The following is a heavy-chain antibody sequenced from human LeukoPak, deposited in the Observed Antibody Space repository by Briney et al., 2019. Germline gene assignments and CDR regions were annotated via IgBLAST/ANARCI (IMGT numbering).Heavy chain of an antibody. CDR2: INPNSGGT. CDR3: ARDLGYYDSSGYDY. V-gene: IGHV1-2*02. J-gene: IGHJ4*02. D-gene: IGHD3-22*01. Sequence: EASVKVSCKASGYTFTGYYMHWVRQAPGQGLAWMGWINPNSGGTNYAQKFQGRVTMTRDTSISTAYTELSRLRSDDTAVYYCARDLGYYDSSGYDYWGQGTLVTVSS. CDR1: GYTFTGYY.